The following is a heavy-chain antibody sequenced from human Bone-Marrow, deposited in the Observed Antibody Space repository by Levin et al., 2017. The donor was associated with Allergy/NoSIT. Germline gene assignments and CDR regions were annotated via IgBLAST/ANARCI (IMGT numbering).Heavy chain of an antibody. CDR1: GDSISGYY. CDR3: ARGTADCYLGCGFDY. Sequence: GSLRLSCTVSGDSISGYYWSWIRQPPGKGLEWIGHIYDSGSTNYNPSLKSRVTMSIDMSRNQFSLRLSSVIAADAAVYYCARGTADCYLGCGFDYCGQGTLVTVSS. J-gene: IGHJ4*02. V-gene: IGHV4-59*01. CDR2: IYDSGST. D-gene: IGHD2-21*02.